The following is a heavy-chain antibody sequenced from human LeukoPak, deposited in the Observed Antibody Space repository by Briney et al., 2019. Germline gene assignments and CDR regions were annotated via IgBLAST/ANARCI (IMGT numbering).Heavy chain of an antibody. J-gene: IGHJ4*02. V-gene: IGHV4-61*02. CDR2: IYNSGST. Sequence: PSETLSLTCVVSGGSISRGSYYWNCIRQPAGKGLECMGRIYNSGSTNYNPSLKSRVTISVDTSKNQFSLKLSSVTAADTAVYYCARSSRGDSLYYFDYWGQGTLVTVSS. D-gene: IGHD2-21*02. CDR1: GGSISRGSYY. CDR3: ARSSRGDSLYYFDY.